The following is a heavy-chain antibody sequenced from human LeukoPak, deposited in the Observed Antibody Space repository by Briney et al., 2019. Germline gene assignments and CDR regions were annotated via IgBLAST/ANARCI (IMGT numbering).Heavy chain of an antibody. CDR2: IYYDGTT. J-gene: IGHJ3*02. CDR3: ARPLSQAYDI. V-gene: IGHV4-39*01. Sequence: PSETLSLTCTVSGASITSDSYYWDWIRRPPGKGLEWIGHIYYDGTTSYAPSLQSRLTISVDTSKNQFSLKLASVTAADTAIYYCARPLSQAYDIWGQGTTVIVSS. CDR1: GASITSDSYY.